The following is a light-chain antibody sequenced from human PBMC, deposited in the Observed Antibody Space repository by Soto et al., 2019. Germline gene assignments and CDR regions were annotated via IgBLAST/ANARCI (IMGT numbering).Light chain of an antibody. Sequence: DIQMSQSPSSLSASVGDKVTITCRASQGIRNALAWYQQKPGKAPKRLIYGASTLQSGVPSRFSGSGSGTDFTLTISCLQSEDFATYYCQQYYSFPWTFGQGTKVDIK. V-gene: IGKV1-17*01. J-gene: IGKJ1*01. CDR3: QQYYSFPWT. CDR1: QGIRNA. CDR2: GAS.